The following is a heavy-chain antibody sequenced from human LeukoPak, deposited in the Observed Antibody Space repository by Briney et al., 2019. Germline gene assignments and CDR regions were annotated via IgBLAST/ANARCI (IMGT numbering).Heavy chain of an antibody. D-gene: IGHD1-26*01. CDR1: GVSISSCSYY. J-gene: IGHJ4*02. Sequence: SETLSLTCAVSGVSISSCSYYWSWIRQPAGKGLVSVGRIKTSASTNDNPSIKSRVTISVDTSKNLITLKVSSVTAADTAVYYGASEGASHGALDYWGQGTLVTVSS. CDR2: IKTSAST. V-gene: IGHV4-61*02. CDR3: ASEGASHGALDY.